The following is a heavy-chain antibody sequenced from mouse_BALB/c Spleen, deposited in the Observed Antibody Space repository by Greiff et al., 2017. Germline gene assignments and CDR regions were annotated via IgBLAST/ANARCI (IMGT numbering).Heavy chain of an antibody. D-gene: IGHD2-14*01. Sequence: EVQLKESGPGLVKPSQSLSLTCTVSGYSITSDYAWNWIRQSPGNKLEWIGYISYSGSTSYNPSLKSRIAITRDTSKNQFYLQLNCVTTEDTATYYCSVYRYDGLDYWGQGTTLTVSS. CDR2: ISYSGST. CDR3: SVYRYDGLDY. J-gene: IGHJ2*01. CDR1: GYSITSDYA. V-gene: IGHV3-2*02.